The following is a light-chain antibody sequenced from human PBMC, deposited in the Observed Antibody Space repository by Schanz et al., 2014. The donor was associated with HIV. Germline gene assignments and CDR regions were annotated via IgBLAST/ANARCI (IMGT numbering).Light chain of an antibody. Sequence: QSALTQPPSASGSPGQSVTISCTGTNSDVGGHNYVSWFQQHPGKAPRLIIYEVTKRPSGVPDRFSGSKSGNTASLTISRLQAADEADYYCSTFSGNATLFGGGTKLTVL. CDR1: NSDVGGHNY. V-gene: IGLV2-8*01. CDR2: EVT. J-gene: IGLJ2*01. CDR3: STFSGNATL.